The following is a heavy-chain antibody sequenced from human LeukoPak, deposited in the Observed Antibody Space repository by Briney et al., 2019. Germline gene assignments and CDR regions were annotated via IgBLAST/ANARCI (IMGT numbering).Heavy chain of an antibody. V-gene: IGHV4-30-2*01. CDR1: GGSISSGGYS. CDR3: AGANKGGSGTPQMDV. CDR2: IYHSGST. D-gene: IGHD3-10*01. Sequence: NPSETLSLTCAVSGGSISSGGYSWSWIRQPPGKGLEWIGYIYHSGSTYYNPSLKSRVTISVDRSKNQFSLKLCSVTAADTAVYYCAGANKGGSGTPQMDVWGKGTTVTVSS. J-gene: IGHJ6*04.